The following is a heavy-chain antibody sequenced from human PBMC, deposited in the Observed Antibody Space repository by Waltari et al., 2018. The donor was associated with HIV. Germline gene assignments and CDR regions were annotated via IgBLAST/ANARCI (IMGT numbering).Heavy chain of an antibody. D-gene: IGHD5-12*01. J-gene: IGHJ4*02. CDR1: GFTFSSYI. V-gene: IGHV3-21*01. CDR2: IASSSPTYI. Sequence: DVQLVESGGGLVKPGGSLRLSCAASGFTFSSYIMTWVRRAPGKGLEWVASIASSSPTYIYYADSVRGRFTISRDNAKNSLYLQMNNLRAEDTAVYYCAGEMATVYVDYWGQGTLVTVSS. CDR3: AGEMATVYVDY.